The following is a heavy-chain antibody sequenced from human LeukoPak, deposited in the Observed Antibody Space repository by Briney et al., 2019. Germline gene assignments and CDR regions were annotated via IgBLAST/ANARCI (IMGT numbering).Heavy chain of an antibody. J-gene: IGHJ4*02. V-gene: IGHV4-34*01. CDR3: ARANVDTAMVTRCFDY. Sequence: SETLSLTCAVYGGSFSGYYWSWIRQPSGKGLEWIGEINHSGSTNYNPSLKSRVTISVDTSKNQFSLKLSSVTAADTAVYYCARANVDTAMVTRCFDYWGQGTLVTVSS. CDR2: INHSGST. CDR1: GGSFSGYY. D-gene: IGHD5-18*01.